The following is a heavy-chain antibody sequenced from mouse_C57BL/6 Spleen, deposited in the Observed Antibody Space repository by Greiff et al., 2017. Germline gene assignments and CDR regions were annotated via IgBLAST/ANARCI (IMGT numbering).Heavy chain of an antibody. CDR1: GFNIKDDY. J-gene: IGHJ2*01. D-gene: IGHD2-12*01. CDR2: IDPENGDT. CDR3: TRGLLRRYFDY. V-gene: IGHV14-4*01. Sequence: EVQLQQSGAELVRPGASAKLSCTASGFNIKDDYMHWVKQRPEQGLEWIGWIDPENGDTEYASKFQGKATITADTSSNTAYLQLSSLTSEDTAVYYCTRGLLRRYFDYWGQGTTLTVSS.